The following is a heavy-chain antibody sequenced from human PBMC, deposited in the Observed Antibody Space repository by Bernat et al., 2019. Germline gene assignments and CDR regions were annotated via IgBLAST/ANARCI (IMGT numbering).Heavy chain of an antibody. CDR3: AKAAVTYYSDGSGEIDY. J-gene: IGHJ4*02. CDR2: ISYDGSNK. CDR1: GFIFSTYG. Sequence: QVQLVESGGGVVQPGRSLRLSCAASGFIFSTYGIHWVRQAPDKGLEWVAVISYDGSNKYYGDSVKGRFTISRDNSKNTLYLQMNSLRPEDTAVYYCAKAAVTYYSDGSGEIDYWGQGTLVTVSS. V-gene: IGHV3-30*18. D-gene: IGHD3-22*01.